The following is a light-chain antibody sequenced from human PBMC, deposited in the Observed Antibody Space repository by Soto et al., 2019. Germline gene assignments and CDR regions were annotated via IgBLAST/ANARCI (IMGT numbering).Light chain of an antibody. CDR3: QQYHSYWT. J-gene: IGKJ1*01. CDR1: QGVRSR. V-gene: IGKV1-5*01. CDR2: DAS. Sequence: IRMTQSPSSLSASVGDRVTITCRASQGVRSRLAWFQQKPGKAPKLLIYDASSLESGVPQRFSGSGSGTEFTLTISSLQTDDFSTYYCQQYHSYWTFAQGTKVDIK.